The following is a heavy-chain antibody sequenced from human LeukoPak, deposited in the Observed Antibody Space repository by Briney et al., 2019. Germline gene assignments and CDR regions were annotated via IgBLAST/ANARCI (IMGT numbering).Heavy chain of an antibody. CDR3: AKDGLYYDGSEHVYYFDS. Sequence: GGSLRLSCAASGFTFSRTAMTWVRQGPGTGLEFVASIIYSGGATYYADSVKGRFTISRDNSKNTLYLQMNSLIAEDTAIDYCAKDGLYYDGSEHVYYFDSWGQGTLVTVSS. D-gene: IGHD3-22*01. J-gene: IGHJ4*02. V-gene: IGHV3-23*01. CDR1: GFTFSRTA. CDR2: IIYSGGAT.